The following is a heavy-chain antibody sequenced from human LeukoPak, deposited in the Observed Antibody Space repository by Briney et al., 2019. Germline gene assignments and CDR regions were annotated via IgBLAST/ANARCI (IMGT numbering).Heavy chain of an antibody. CDR3: VRRARGSYLYYFDY. CDR2: IFYSGST. Sequence: PSETLSLTCTVSGGSISSSIYYWGWIRQPPGKGLEWIGSIFYSGSTYYNPSLKSRVTISVDTSKNQFSLKLSSVTAADTAVYYCVRRARGSYLYYFDYWGQGTLVTVSS. V-gene: IGHV4-39*01. J-gene: IGHJ4*02. D-gene: IGHD3-10*01. CDR1: GGSISSSIYY.